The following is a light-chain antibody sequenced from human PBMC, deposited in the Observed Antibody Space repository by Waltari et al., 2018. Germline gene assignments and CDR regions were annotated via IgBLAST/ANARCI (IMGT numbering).Light chain of an antibody. CDR1: HLGEKF. CDR2: EDS. V-gene: IGLV3-1*01. CDR3: QTWDSRNAV. J-gene: IGLJ1*01. Sequence: SYELTQPSSVSVSPGETVSITCSGDHLGEKFVSWYQQRPGQSPVVVIYEDSKRPSGIPGRFSGSNSGNTATLTISGTQAMDEADYYCQTWDSRNAVFGSATKVTVL.